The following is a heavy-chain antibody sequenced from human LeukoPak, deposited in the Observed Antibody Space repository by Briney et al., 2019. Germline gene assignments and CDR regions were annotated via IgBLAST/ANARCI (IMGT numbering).Heavy chain of an antibody. CDR1: GGSISSSSYY. Sequence: PSETLSLTCTVSGGSISSSSYYWGWLRQPPGTGLEWIGSIYYSGSTYYNPSLKSRVTISADMSKNQFSLSLTSVTAADTAVYYCARGTNYNWDSWGQGILVTVSS. D-gene: IGHD1-20*01. V-gene: IGHV4-39*07. CDR2: IYYSGST. J-gene: IGHJ4*02. CDR3: ARGTNYNWDS.